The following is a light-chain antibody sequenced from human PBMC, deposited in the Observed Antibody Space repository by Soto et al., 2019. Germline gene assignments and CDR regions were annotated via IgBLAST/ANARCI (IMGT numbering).Light chain of an antibody. CDR1: QSISSW. J-gene: IGKJ1*01. CDR2: DAS. V-gene: IGKV1-5*01. Sequence: IPLTQSPSTLSASVGDRVTITCRASQSISSWLAWYQQKPGKAPKLLIYDASSLESGVPSRFSGSGSGTEFTLTISGLQPDDFATYYCQHYNSYSEAFGQGTK. CDR3: QHYNSYSEA.